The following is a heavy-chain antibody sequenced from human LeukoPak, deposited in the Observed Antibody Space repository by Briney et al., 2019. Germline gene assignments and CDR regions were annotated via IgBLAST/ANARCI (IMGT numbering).Heavy chain of an antibody. CDR3: AAFEYKGRDGYNFDY. V-gene: IGHV3-23*01. D-gene: IGHD5-24*01. CDR2: ISGSGGTT. CDR1: GFTFSNYA. Sequence: GGSLRLSCAASGFTFSNYAMNWVRQAPGKGLEWVSVISGSGGTTYYADSVKGRFTISRDSSKNTLYLQMNSLRAEDTAVYYCAAFEYKGRDGYNFDYWGQGTLVTVSS. J-gene: IGHJ4*02.